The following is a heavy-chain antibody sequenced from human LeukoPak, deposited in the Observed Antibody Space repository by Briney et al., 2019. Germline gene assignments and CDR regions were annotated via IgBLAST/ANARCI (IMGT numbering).Heavy chain of an antibody. CDR2: INPNSGGT. Sequence: ASVKVSCKASGYTFIGYYMHWVRQAPGQGLEWMGWINPNSGGTSYAQKFQGRVTMTRDTSISTSYMEVTGLRSDDTAVYFCARDGYCRGSSCPFQHWGQGTMVTVSS. D-gene: IGHD2-2*03. V-gene: IGHV1-2*02. CDR3: ARDGYCRGSSCPFQH. J-gene: IGHJ1*01. CDR1: GYTFIGYY.